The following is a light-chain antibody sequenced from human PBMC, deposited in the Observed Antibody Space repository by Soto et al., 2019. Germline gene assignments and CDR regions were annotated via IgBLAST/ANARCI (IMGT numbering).Light chain of an antibody. CDR2: DIS. J-gene: IGLJ1*01. CDR3: QSYDSSLSGYV. Sequence: QSVLTQPRSVSGSPGQSVTISCTGTSTDFGGYYYVSWYQQHPGKVPKLMLYDISKRPSGVPDRFSGSKSGNSASLAITGLQAEDEADYYCQSYDSSLSGYVFGTGTKVTVL. CDR1: STDFGGYYY. V-gene: IGLV2-11*01.